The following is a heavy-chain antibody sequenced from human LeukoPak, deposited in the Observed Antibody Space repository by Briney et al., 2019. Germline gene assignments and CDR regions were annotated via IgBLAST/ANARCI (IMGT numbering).Heavy chain of an antibody. D-gene: IGHD1-26*01. CDR3: ATRRGSGSSGYFDY. Sequence: SETLSLTCTVSGGSISIYYWSWIRQPPGEGREWIGYIDYSGSTYYNPSLKSRVTISVDTSKNQFSLKLSSVTAADTAVYYCATRRGSGSSGYFDYWGQGALVTVSS. CDR1: GGSISIYY. J-gene: IGHJ4*02. V-gene: IGHV4-59*03. CDR2: IDYSGST.